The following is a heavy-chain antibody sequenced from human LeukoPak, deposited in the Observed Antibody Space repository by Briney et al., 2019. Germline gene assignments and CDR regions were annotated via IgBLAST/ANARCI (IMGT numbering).Heavy chain of an antibody. CDR1: GGSISSYY. CDR2: IYDSGST. D-gene: IGHD3-3*01. J-gene: IGHJ4*02. Sequence: PSETLSLTCSVSGGSISSYYWSWIRQPPGKGLEWIGYIYDSGSTNFKSPLKSRVTMSGDTSKNQFSLKVNSVTAADTAIYYCVSLTRESPPRGNRDLWSGYSDYWGQGTLVTVSS. V-gene: IGHV4-59*01. CDR3: VSLTRESPPRGNRDLWSGYSDY.